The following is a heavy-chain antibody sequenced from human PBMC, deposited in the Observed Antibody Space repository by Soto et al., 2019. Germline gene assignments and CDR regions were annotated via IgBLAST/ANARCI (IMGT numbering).Heavy chain of an antibody. D-gene: IGHD6-6*01. Sequence: DTLSLTCAVSGYSISSSHWWGWIRQPPGKGLEWIGYINYSGNTYYNPSLKSRVTMSVDTSKNQFSLKLSSVTAVDTAVYYCARRSVSSSGNLDYWGQGTLVTVSS. CDR1: GYSISSSHW. V-gene: IGHV4-28*01. CDR3: ARRSVSSSGNLDY. CDR2: INYSGNT. J-gene: IGHJ4*02.